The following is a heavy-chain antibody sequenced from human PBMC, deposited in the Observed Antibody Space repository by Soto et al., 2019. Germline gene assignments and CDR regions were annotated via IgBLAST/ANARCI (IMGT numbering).Heavy chain of an antibody. D-gene: IGHD3-22*01. CDR2: INIYGGGT. CDR1: GYTFTSYG. CDR3: ARALYYYDNSGLAF. J-gene: IGHJ4*02. V-gene: IGHV1-18*01. Sequence: QIHLEQSGPEVKKPGASVKVSCKASGYTFTSYGISWVRLAPGQGLEWMGWINIYGGGTNYAQKYKDRVTMTRDTSTNTVYLEMRRLTSDDTAIYYCARALYYYDNSGLAFWGQGALVTVSS.